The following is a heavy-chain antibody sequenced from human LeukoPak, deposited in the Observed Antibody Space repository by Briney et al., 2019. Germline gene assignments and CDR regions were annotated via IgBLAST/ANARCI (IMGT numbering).Heavy chain of an antibody. Sequence: GGSLRLSCAASGFTFSSTWMSWVRQAPGKGLEWVANIEHDGSETNYVDSVKGRFTISRDNAKNSLHLQMNSLRVEDTAVYYCAKNGGPHGMDVWGQGTTVTVSS. CDR2: IEHDGSET. V-gene: IGHV3-7*02. D-gene: IGHD3-16*01. J-gene: IGHJ6*02. CDR3: AKNGGPHGMDV. CDR1: GFTFSSTW.